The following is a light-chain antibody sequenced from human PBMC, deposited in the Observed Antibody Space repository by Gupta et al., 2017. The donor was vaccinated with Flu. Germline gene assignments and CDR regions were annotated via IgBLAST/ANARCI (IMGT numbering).Light chain of an antibody. Sequence: DIQMTQSPSSLSASVGDRVTITCQASQDISHSLNWYQQKPGKAPTLLIYDASNLETGVPSRFRGSGFWTSFTFTSSTPQPEDFATYYCQQYDDLVTFGGGTKVEIK. V-gene: IGKV1-33*01. J-gene: IGKJ4*01. CDR1: QDISHS. CDR2: DAS. CDR3: QQYDDLVT.